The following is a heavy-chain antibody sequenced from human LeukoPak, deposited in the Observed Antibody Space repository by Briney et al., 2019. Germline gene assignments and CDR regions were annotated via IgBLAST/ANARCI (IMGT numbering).Heavy chain of an antibody. V-gene: IGHV3-23*01. CDR1: GITLSNYG. J-gene: IGHJ4*02. CDR3: AKRGVVIRVILVGFHKEAYYFDS. D-gene: IGHD3-22*01. CDR2: ISDSGGRT. Sequence: TGGSLRLSCAVSGITLSNYGVSWVRQAPGKGLEWVAGISDSGGRTNYAYTVNGRFTNSRDNPKNTLYLQMNSLRAEDTAVYFCAKRGVVIRVILVGFHKEAYYFDSWGQGALVTVSS.